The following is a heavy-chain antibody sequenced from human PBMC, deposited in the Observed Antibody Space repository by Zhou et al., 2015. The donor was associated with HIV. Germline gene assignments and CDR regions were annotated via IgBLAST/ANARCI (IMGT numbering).Heavy chain of an antibody. Sequence: QVQLVQSGAEVKKPGSSVKVSCKASGGTFSSYTISWVRQAPGQGLEWMGRIIPILGIANYAQKFQGRVTITADKSTSTAYMELSSLRSEDTAVYYCARGNIALQRRVPWFDPWGQGTLVTVSS. CDR3: ARGNIALQRRVPWFDP. CDR1: GGTFSSYT. J-gene: IGHJ5*02. D-gene: IGHD2/OR15-2a*01. CDR2: IIPILGIA. V-gene: IGHV1-69*02.